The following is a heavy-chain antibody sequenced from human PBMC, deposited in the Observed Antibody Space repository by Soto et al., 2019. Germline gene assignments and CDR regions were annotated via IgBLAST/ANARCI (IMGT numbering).Heavy chain of an antibody. D-gene: IGHD3-16*02. J-gene: IGHJ3*02. CDR1: GFTFISYG. Sequence: GRALRLSCAACGFTFISYGMHWVRQAPSKGLEWLAVIWYDGSNKYYADSVKGRFTISRDNSKNTLYLQMNSLRAEDTAVYYCARESYDYVWGSYRQGHAFDIWGQGTMVTVSS. V-gene: IGHV3-33*01. CDR3: ARESYDYVWGSYRQGHAFDI. CDR2: IWYDGSNK.